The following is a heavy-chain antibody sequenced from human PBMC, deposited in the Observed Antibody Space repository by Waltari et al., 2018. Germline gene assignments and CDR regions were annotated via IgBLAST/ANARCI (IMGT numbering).Heavy chain of an antibody. CDR1: GSTFSSSW. J-gene: IGHJ4*02. CDR2: IQTDGSET. D-gene: IGHD6-13*01. Sequence: EVQVVESGGGLVQPGGSLRPHCAAAGSTFSSSWMTWVRQAPGKGLEWVANIQTDGSETYYVDSVKGRFTISRDNTKNSLYLQMSSLRAEDTAVYYCAIGGVETSWYWRYWGQGTLVTVSS. V-gene: IGHV3-7*01. CDR3: AIGGVETSWYWRY.